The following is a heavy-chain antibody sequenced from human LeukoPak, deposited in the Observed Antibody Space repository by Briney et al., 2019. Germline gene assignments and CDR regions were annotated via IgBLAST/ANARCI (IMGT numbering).Heavy chain of an antibody. CDR1: GFTFTSSA. CDR2: IVVGSGNT. D-gene: IGHD3-3*01. CDR3: ARGGTYYDFWSGSTYYFDY. Sequence: ASVKVSCKASGFTFTSSAMQWVRQARGQRLEWIGWIVVGSGNTNYAQKFQERVTITRDMSTSTAYMELSNLRSEDTAVYYCARGGTYYDFWSGSTYYFDYWGQGTLVTVSS. J-gene: IGHJ4*02. V-gene: IGHV1-58*02.